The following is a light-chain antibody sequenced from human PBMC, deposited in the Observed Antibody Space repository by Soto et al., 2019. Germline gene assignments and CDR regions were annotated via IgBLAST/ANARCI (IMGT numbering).Light chain of an antibody. CDR3: QSFDSRLNGVV. J-gene: IGLJ3*02. Sequence: QLVLTQPPSVSGAPGQRVTISCTGSISNIGAGFDVHWYQHLPGTAPKLLIYNNINRPSGVSDRFSGSKSGTSASLAITGLQAEDETDYYCQSFDSRLNGVVFGGGTKLAVL. CDR1: ISNIGAGFD. V-gene: IGLV1-40*01. CDR2: NNI.